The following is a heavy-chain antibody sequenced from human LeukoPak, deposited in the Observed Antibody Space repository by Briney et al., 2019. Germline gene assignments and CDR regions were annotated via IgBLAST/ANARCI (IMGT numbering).Heavy chain of an antibody. CDR1: GFTFSSYA. Sequence: GGSLRLSCAASGFTFSSYAMSWVRQAPGKGLEGVSAISSSGGSTYYADSVKGRFTISRDNYKNTLYLQMNSLRAEDTAVYYCAKYTGYSPLDAFDIWGQGTMVTVSS. D-gene: IGHD3-9*01. CDR2: ISSSGGST. V-gene: IGHV3-23*01. CDR3: AKYTGYSPLDAFDI. J-gene: IGHJ3*02.